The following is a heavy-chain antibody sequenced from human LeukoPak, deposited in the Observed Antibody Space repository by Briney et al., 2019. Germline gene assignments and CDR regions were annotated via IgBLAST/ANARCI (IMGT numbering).Heavy chain of an antibody. V-gene: IGHV3-30*03. CDR1: GFTFSSYG. J-gene: IGHJ4*02. CDR2: ISYDGYDK. CDR3: ARDFFPIVDSSWYEIGY. D-gene: IGHD6-13*01. Sequence: GGSLRLSCAASGFTFSSYGMYWVRQTPGKGLEWVTLISYDGYDKSYADSVRGRFTISRDNSKNTLYLQMDSLRSEDTAVYYCARDFFPIVDSSWYEIGYWGQGTLVTVSS.